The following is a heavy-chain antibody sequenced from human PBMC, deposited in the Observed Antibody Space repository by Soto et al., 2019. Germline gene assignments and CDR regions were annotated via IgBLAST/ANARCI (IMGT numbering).Heavy chain of an antibody. CDR1: GFTFSSYS. Sequence: GESLKISCAASGFTFSSYSMNWVRQAPGKGLEWVSSISSSSSYIYYADSVKGRFTISRDNAKNSLYLQMNSLRAEDTAVYYCARYSADFWSGYYTNYWGQGTLVTVSS. D-gene: IGHD3-3*01. J-gene: IGHJ4*02. CDR2: ISSSSSYI. V-gene: IGHV3-21*01. CDR3: ARYSADFWSGYYTNY.